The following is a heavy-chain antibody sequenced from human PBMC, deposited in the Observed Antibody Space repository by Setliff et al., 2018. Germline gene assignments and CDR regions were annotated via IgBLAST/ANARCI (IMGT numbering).Heavy chain of an antibody. CDR2: IYSSGST. Sequence: SETLSLTCAVYGGSFSGYYWSRIRQPPGKGLEWIGYIYSSGSTYYNPSPKSRVSISVDTSKNQFSLKLSSVTAADTAVYYCARESRYYYDNLGTLDYWGQGTLVTVS. D-gene: IGHD3-22*01. V-gene: IGHV4-30-4*08. J-gene: IGHJ4*02. CDR1: GGSFSGYY. CDR3: ARESRYYYDNLGTLDY.